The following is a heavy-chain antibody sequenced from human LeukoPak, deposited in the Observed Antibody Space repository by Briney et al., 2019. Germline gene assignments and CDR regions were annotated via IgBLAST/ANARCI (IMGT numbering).Heavy chain of an antibody. CDR2: IGAYNGNT. Sequence: ASVKVSCKASGYTFTIYGISWVRQAPGQGLEWMGWIGAYNGNTNYAQKLQGRVTITTDTSTSTAYMELRSLRADDSAGYYCARGIAAAGTGDDYWGQGTLVTVSS. V-gene: IGHV1-18*04. J-gene: IGHJ4*02. D-gene: IGHD6-13*01. CDR1: GYTFTIYG. CDR3: ARGIAAAGTGDDY.